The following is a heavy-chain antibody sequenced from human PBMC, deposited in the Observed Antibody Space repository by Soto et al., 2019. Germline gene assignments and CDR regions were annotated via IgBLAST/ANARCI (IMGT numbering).Heavy chain of an antibody. D-gene: IGHD6-13*01. J-gene: IGHJ6*02. CDR3: GRGGSGIYGMDI. CDR1: GFTFSSYW. V-gene: IGHV3-74*01. Sequence: EVQLVESGGGLVQPGGSLRLSCAASGFTFSSYWMHWVRQAPGKGLVWISRIIRDGSSTNYADSVKGRFTISRDNAKNTLYLEINSLRAEDTAVYFCGRGGSGIYGMDIWGQGTTGTVSS. CDR2: IIRDGSST.